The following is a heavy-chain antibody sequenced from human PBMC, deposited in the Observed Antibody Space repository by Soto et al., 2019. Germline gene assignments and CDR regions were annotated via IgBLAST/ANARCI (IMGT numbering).Heavy chain of an antibody. CDR1: GGSVSSGSYY. CDR2: IYYSGST. J-gene: IGHJ6*02. Sequence: SETLSLTCTVSGGSVSSGSYYWSWIRQPPGKGLEWIGYIYYSGSTNYNPSLKSRVTISVDTSKNQFSLKLSSVTAADTAVYYCASGIVVVPAAREYHYYGMDVWGQGTTVTVSS. CDR3: ASGIVVVPAAREYHYYGMDV. D-gene: IGHD2-2*01. V-gene: IGHV4-61*01.